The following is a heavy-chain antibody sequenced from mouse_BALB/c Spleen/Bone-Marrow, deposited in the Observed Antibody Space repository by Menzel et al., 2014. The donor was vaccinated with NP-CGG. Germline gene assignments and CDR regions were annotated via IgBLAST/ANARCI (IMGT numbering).Heavy chain of an antibody. CDR1: GYTFTSYT. D-gene: IGHD2-4*01. Sequence: QVQLQQSGAELARPGASVKMSCKASGYTFTSYTIHWVQQRPGQGLEWIGYINPSSDYTNYNQKFKDKATLTADKSSSTAYMQLSSLTSEDSAGYYCAREGLRAWFVYWGQGTLVTVSA. CDR3: AREGLRAWFVY. J-gene: IGHJ3*01. CDR2: INPSSDYT. V-gene: IGHV1-4*01.